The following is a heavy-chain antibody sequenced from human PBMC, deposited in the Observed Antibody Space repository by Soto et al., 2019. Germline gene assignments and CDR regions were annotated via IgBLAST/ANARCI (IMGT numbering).Heavy chain of an antibody. CDR2: IYPGDSDT. J-gene: IGHJ3*02. CDR3: ASPAPGVVVTAPDAFDI. CDR1: GYSFTSYW. D-gene: IGHD2-21*02. Sequence: PGESLKISCKGSGYSFTSYWIGWVRQMPGKGLEWMGIIYPGDSDTRYSPSFQGQVTISADKSISTAYLQRSSLKASDTAMYYCASPAPGVVVTAPDAFDIWGQGTMVTVSS. V-gene: IGHV5-51*01.